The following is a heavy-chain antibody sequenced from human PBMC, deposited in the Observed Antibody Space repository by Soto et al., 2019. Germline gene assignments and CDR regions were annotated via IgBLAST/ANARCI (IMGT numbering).Heavy chain of an antibody. Sequence: EEQLLQSGGGFVQPGGSLRLPCAASGFTFSTYAMNWVRLAPGKGLEWVSVISNSGHSTVYADSVKGRFTISRDNSKNTLYLQMKSLRASDTAAYYCAKSGPTFLNWVGPWGQGALGTVSS. D-gene: IGHD1-26*01. CDR1: GFTFSTYA. CDR2: ISNSGHST. CDR3: AKSGPTFLNWVGP. J-gene: IGHJ5*02. V-gene: IGHV3-23*01.